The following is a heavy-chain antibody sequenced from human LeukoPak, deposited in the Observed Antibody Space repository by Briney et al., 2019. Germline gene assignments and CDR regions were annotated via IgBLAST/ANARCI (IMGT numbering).Heavy chain of an antibody. CDR3: ARDYAESYWYFDL. J-gene: IGHJ2*01. CDR2: INHSGST. D-gene: IGHD4-17*01. CDR1: GGSFSGYY. V-gene: IGHV4-34*01. Sequence: SETLSLTCAVYGGSFSGYYWSWIRQPPGKGLEWIGEINHSGSTNYNPSLKSRVTISVDTSKNQFSLKLSSVTAADTAVYYCARDYAESYWYFDLWGRGTLVTVSS.